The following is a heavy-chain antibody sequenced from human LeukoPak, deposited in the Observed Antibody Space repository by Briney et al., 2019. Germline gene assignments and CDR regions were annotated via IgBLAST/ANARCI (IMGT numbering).Heavy chain of an antibody. Sequence: GGSLRLSCAASGFTFSSYAMHWVREAPGKGLEWVAVISYDGSNKYYADSVKGRFTISRDNSKNTLYLQMNSLRAEDTAVYYCARDVPSDLWGQGTLVTVSS. CDR1: GFTFSSYA. CDR3: ARDVPSDL. CDR2: ISYDGSNK. V-gene: IGHV3-30-3*01. J-gene: IGHJ5*02.